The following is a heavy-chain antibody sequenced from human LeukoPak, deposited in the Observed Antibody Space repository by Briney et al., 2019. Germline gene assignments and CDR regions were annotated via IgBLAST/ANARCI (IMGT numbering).Heavy chain of an antibody. CDR3: ARGAYDVMSGPDY. CDR2: CSSSSSTI. Sequence: GGSLRLSCAASGFTFSSYEMNWVRQAPGKGVEWVSYCSSSSSTIYYAESVKGRFSISRDNAKNSLFLQMNSLRDDDTAIYYCARGAYDVMSGPDYWGQGTLVTVSS. V-gene: IGHV3-48*03. D-gene: IGHD3-3*01. J-gene: IGHJ4*02. CDR1: GFTFSSYE.